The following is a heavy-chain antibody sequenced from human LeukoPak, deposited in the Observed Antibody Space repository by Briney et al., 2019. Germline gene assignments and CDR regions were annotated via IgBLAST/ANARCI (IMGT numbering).Heavy chain of an antibody. CDR1: GFTFSSYA. V-gene: IGHV3-23*01. CDR2: ITGSGGST. CDR3: ATLRSYWYSSSWYVAFDI. Sequence: GGSLRLSCAASGFTFSSYAMSWVRQAPGKGLEWVSAITGSGGSTYYADSVKGRFTISRDNSKNTLYLQMNSLRAEDTAVYYCATLRSYWYSSSWYVAFDIWGQGTMVTVSS. D-gene: IGHD6-13*01. J-gene: IGHJ3*02.